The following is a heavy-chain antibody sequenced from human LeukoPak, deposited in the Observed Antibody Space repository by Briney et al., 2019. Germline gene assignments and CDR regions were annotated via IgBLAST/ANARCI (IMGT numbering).Heavy chain of an antibody. J-gene: IGHJ3*02. D-gene: IGHD2-2*01. CDR1: GYSFTGYW. CDR2: IYPGDPDT. CDR3: ARQLGSTTGENAFDI. Sequence: GESLKISCKGSGYSFTGYWIAWVRQMPGKGLEWMGIIYPGDPDTRYSPSFQGQVTISADKSISTAYLQWSSLKASDTAMYYCARQLGSTTGENAFDIWGQGTMVTVSS. V-gene: IGHV5-51*01.